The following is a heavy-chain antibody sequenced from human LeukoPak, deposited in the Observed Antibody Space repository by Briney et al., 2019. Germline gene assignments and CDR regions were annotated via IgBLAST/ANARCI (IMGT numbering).Heavy chain of an antibody. Sequence: SETLSLTCAVYGGSFSGYYWSWIRRPPGKGLEWIGEINHSGSTNYNPSLKSRVTISVDTSKNQFSLKLSSVTAADTAVYYCARNYYYYYMDVWGKGTTVTISS. J-gene: IGHJ6*03. CDR3: ARNYYYYYMDV. CDR1: GGSFSGYY. V-gene: IGHV4-34*01. CDR2: INHSGST.